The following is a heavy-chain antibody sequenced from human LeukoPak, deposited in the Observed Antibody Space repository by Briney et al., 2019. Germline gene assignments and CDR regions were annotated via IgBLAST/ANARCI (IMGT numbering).Heavy chain of an antibody. CDR1: GGSFSGYY. J-gene: IGHJ5*02. CDR3: ARDQRETYYYGSGSPARGANP. CDR2: INHSGST. Sequence: PSETLSLTCAVYGGSFSGYYWSWIRQPPGKGLEWIGEINHSGSTNYNPSLKSRVTISVDTSKNQFSLKLSSVTAADTAVYYCARDQRETYYYGSGSPARGANPWGQGTLVTVSS. V-gene: IGHV4-34*01. D-gene: IGHD3-10*01.